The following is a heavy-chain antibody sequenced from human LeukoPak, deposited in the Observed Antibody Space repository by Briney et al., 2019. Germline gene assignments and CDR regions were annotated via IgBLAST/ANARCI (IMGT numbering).Heavy chain of an antibody. D-gene: IGHD2-8*01. V-gene: IGHV4-59*12. J-gene: IGHJ4*02. Sequence: SETLSLTCTVSGGSISSYYWSWIRQPPGKGLEWIGYIYYSGSTNYNPSLKSRGTISVDTSKNQFSLKLSSVTAADTAVYYCARGWMVYAVDFDYWGQGTLVTVSS. CDR2: IYYSGST. CDR1: GGSISSYY. CDR3: ARGWMVYAVDFDY.